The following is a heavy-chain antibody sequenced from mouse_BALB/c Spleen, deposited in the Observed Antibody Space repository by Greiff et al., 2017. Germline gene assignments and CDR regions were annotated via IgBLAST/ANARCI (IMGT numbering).Heavy chain of an antibody. D-gene: IGHD2-3*01. CDR2: INPSSGYT. CDR3: ARSRDGYYRFDY. J-gene: IGHJ2*01. Sequence: VQLQQSGTVLARPGASVKMSCKASGYSFTSYWMHWVKQRPGQGLEWIGYINPSSGYTNYNQKFKDKATLTADKSSSTAYMQLSSLTSEDSAVYYCARSRDGYYRFDYWGQGTTLTVSS. V-gene: IGHV1-4*01. CDR1: GYSFTSYW.